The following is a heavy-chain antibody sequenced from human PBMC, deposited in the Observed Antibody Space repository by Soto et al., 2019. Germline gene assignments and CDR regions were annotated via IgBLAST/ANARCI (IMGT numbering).Heavy chain of an antibody. CDR2: ISAYNGDT. CDR1: GYSFTNYG. V-gene: IGHV1-18*01. Sequence: QDQLVQSGGEVKKPGASVKVSCKASGYSFTNYGITWVRQAPGQGFEWMGWISAYNGDTNYAQKRQGRVTMTTDASTSTAYLEWRSLRSDDTAVYYCARDRGVAPPVAGNTHYYYYMDVWGKGTTVTVSS. CDR3: ARDRGVAPPVAGNTHYYYYMDV. D-gene: IGHD6-19*01. J-gene: IGHJ6*03.